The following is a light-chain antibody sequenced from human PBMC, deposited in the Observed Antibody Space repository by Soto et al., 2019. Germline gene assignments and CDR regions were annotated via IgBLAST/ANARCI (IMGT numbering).Light chain of an antibody. V-gene: IGKV2-28*01. CDR3: MQALQTPRT. J-gene: IGKJ1*01. CDR1: QSLLHSNGYNY. Sequence: DIVMTQSPLSLPVTPGEPASISCRSSQSLLHSNGYNYLDWYLQKPGQSPQLLIYLGSNRASGVPDRFSGSGSGTDITLKISRVEAEDVGVYYCMQALQTPRTFGQGTKV. CDR2: LGS.